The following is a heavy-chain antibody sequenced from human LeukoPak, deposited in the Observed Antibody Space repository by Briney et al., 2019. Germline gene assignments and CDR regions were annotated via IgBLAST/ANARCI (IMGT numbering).Heavy chain of an antibody. Sequence: ASVKVSCKASGYTFTGYYMHWVRQAPGQGLEWMGWINPNSGGTNYAQKFQGWVTMTRDTSISTAYMELSRLRSDDTAVYHCARMYYYDSSGYLAGAFDIWGQGTMVTVSS. V-gene: IGHV1-2*04. J-gene: IGHJ3*02. D-gene: IGHD3-22*01. CDR1: GYTFTGYY. CDR3: ARMYYYDSSGYLAGAFDI. CDR2: INPNSGGT.